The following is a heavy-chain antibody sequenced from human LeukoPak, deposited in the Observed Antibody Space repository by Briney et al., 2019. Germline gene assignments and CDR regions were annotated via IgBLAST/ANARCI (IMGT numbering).Heavy chain of an antibody. CDR3: GREVRGAIDAFDI. J-gene: IGHJ3*02. Sequence: SETLSLTCTVSGGSISSSSYYWGWIRQPPGKGLEWIGSIYYSGSTYYNPSLKSRVTISVDTSKNQFSLKPSSVTAADTAVYYCGREVRGAIDAFDIWGQGTMVTVSS. V-gene: IGHV4-39*01. CDR1: GGSISSSSYY. D-gene: IGHD3-10*01. CDR2: IYYSGST.